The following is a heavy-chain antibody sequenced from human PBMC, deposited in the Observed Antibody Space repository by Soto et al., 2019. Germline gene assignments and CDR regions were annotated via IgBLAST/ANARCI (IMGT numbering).Heavy chain of an antibody. V-gene: IGHV1-2*02. J-gene: IGHJ6*02. CDR1: GYTFTGYY. Sequence: ASVKVSCKASGYTFTGYYMHWVRQAPGQGLEWMGWINPNSGGTNYAQKFQGRVTMTRDTSISTAYMELSRLRSDDTAVYYCARTAILSYYYGMDVWGQGTTVTVSS. CDR2: INPNSGGT. CDR3: ARTAILSYYYGMDV.